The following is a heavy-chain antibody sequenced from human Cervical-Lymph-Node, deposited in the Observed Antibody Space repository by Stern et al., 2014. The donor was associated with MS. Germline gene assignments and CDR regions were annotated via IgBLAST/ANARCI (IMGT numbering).Heavy chain of an antibody. CDR1: GFSFGATW. CDR3: VRPRSTWYSFDL. CDR2: INSDATST. J-gene: IGHJ3*01. D-gene: IGHD6-13*01. V-gene: IGHV3-74*02. Sequence: EVQLEESGGGLVQPGGSLRLSCAASGFSFGATWMHWVRQPPGEGLVWLSRINSDATSTSSADSVKGRFTISRDNAKNTLYLQMNSLRTDDTAVYYCVRPRSTWYSFDLWGQGTMVTVSS.